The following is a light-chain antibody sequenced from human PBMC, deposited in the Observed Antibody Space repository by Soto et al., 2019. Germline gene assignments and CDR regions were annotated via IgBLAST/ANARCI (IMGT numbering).Light chain of an antibody. Sequence: ALTQPASVSGSPGQSITISCTGTSNDVGGYNYVSWYQHHPGKAPKLMIYEVSNRPSGVSNRFSGSKSGNTASLTISGLQAEDEGDYYCSSNTSSSPYVFGTGTKVTVL. J-gene: IGLJ1*01. CDR1: SNDVGGYNY. V-gene: IGLV2-14*01. CDR2: EVS. CDR3: SSNTSSSPYV.